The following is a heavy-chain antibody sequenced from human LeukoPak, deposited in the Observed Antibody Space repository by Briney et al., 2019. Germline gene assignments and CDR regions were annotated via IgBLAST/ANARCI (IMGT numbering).Heavy chain of an antibody. D-gene: IGHD3-3*01. J-gene: IGHJ5*02. CDR2: ISHSGST. Sequence: PSETLSLTCAVYGGSFSGYYWSWIRQPPGKGLEWIGEISHSGSTNYNPSLKSRVTISVDTSKNQFSLKLSSVTAADTAVYYCARGRVYYDFWSGYSRGWFDPWGQGTLVTVSS. V-gene: IGHV4-34*01. CDR3: ARGRVYYDFWSGYSRGWFDP. CDR1: GGSFSGYY.